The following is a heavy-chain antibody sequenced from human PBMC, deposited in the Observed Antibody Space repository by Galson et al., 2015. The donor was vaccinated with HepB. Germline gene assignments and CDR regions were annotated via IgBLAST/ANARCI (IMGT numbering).Heavy chain of an antibody. J-gene: IGHJ3*01. D-gene: IGHD4-23*01. V-gene: IGHV1-2*04. CDR2: INPNSGGT. CDR1: GYNFIGYY. CDR3: ARDQGDYGGAFDF. Sequence: SVKVSCKASGYNFIGYYMHWVRQAPGQGLEWMGWINPNSGGTGYAQKFRGWVTLTWDTSISTAYMEVRADDTAVYYCARDQGDYGGAFDFWGQGTMVTVSS.